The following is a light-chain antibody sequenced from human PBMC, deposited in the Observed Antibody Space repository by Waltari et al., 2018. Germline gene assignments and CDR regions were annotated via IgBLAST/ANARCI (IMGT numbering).Light chain of an antibody. CDR1: QSGNNK. V-gene: IGKV3-15*01. J-gene: IGKJ4*01. Sequence: EIVMTQSPATLSVSPGERATLSCRASQSGNNKLARYPQKPGQAPRLLIYGASTRDTGIPARFSGSGSGTEFTLTISSLQSEDVAVYYCQQYNNWPPHTFGGGTKVEIK. CDR3: QQYNNWPPHT. CDR2: GAS.